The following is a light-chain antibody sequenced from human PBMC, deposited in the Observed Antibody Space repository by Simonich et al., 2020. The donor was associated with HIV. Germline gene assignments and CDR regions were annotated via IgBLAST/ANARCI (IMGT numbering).Light chain of an antibody. J-gene: IGKJ1*01. CDR1: ERVNSKY. CDR2: DTS. Sequence: EIVLTQSPGTLSLSPGERATLSCRASERVNSKYLAWYQQKPGLAPRLLIYDTSSRATGIPDRFSGSGSGTDFTLSISRLEPEDFAVYYCQQYGSSAWTFGQGTKVEIK. CDR3: QQYGSSAWT. V-gene: IGKV3D-20*01.